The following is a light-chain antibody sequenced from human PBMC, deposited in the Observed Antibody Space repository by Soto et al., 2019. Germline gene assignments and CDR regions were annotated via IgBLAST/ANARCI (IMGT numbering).Light chain of an antibody. CDR2: LGS. J-gene: IGKJ5*01. CDR1: QSLPHSNGYNY. V-gene: IGKV2-28*01. Sequence: EIVMTQSPLSLPVTPGEPASISCRSSQSLPHSNGYNYLDWYLQKPGQSPQLLIYLGSNRASGVPARFSGSGSGTDFTLTIDGLQPEDFAVYYCQKSYITPPITFGQGTRLEIK. CDR3: QKSYITPPIT.